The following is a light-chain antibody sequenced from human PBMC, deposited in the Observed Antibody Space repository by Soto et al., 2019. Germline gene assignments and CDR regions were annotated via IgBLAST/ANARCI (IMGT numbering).Light chain of an antibody. CDR3: QHYTGPPTT. CDR2: GAS. V-gene: IGKV3-20*01. CDR1: QSVSSSY. J-gene: IGKJ5*01. Sequence: VLTQSPGALSLSPGERATLSCRASQSVSSSYLAWYQQKPGQAPRLLIYGASSRATGIPDRFSGSGSGTDFTLTITRLEPEDSTVYFCQHYTGPPTTFGQGTRLEI.